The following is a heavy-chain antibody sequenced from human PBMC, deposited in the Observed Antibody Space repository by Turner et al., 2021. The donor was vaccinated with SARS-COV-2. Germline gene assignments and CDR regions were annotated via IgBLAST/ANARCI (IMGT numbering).Heavy chain of an antibody. CDR2: ISYDGSNK. D-gene: IGHD3-10*01. J-gene: IGHJ4*02. CDR1: GFTFSSYA. V-gene: IGHV3-30-3*01. CDR3: AREMAANYGSGSYYSAPFDY. Sequence: QVQLVKSGGGLVQPGRSLRLSCAASGFTFSSYAMHWVSQAPGKGLEWVAVISYDGSNKYYADSVKGRFTISRDNSKNTLYLQMNSLGAEDTAVYYCAREMAANYGSGSYYSAPFDYWGQGTLVTVSS.